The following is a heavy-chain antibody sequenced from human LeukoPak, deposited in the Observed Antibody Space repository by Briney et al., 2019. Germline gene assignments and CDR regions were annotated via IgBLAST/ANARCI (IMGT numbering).Heavy chain of an antibody. CDR2: ISASGIST. V-gene: IGHV3-23*01. CDR3: AKDPPKRTAAASYYFDY. D-gene: IGHD6-13*01. J-gene: IGHJ4*02. CDR1: GFTFDSYA. Sequence: PGGSLRLSCAASGFTFDSYAMSWVRQAPGKGLEWVSSISASGISTYYLDSVKGRFTISRDNSKNTLYLQMNSLRAEDTAVYYCAKDPPKRTAAASYYFDYWGQGTLVTVSS.